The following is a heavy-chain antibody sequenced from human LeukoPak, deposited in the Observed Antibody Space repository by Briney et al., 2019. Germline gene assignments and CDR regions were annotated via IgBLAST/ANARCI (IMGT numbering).Heavy chain of an antibody. Sequence: PGGSLGLSCAASGFTFSSYAMHWVRQAPGKGLEYVSAISSNGGSTYYANSVKGRFTISRDNSKNTLYLQMGSLRAEDMAVYYCARGGGIQMETGSLLPLYYFDYWGQGTLVTVSS. V-gene: IGHV3-64*01. CDR3: ARGGGIQMETGSLLPLYYFDY. J-gene: IGHJ4*02. D-gene: IGHD3-10*01. CDR1: GFTFSSYA. CDR2: ISSNGGST.